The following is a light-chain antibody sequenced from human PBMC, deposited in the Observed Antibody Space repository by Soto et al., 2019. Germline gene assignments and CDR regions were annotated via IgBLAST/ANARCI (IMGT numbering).Light chain of an antibody. Sequence: AIRMTQSPSSLSASTGDRVTITCRASQGISNYLVWYQQQPGKAPKILIDAASTLQSGVSSRFRGSGSGTDFTLAISSPQSEEFATYYCQQYSSYPWTFGQGTKVEV. CDR3: QQYSSYPWT. J-gene: IGKJ1*01. CDR2: AAS. CDR1: QGISNY. V-gene: IGKV1-8*01.